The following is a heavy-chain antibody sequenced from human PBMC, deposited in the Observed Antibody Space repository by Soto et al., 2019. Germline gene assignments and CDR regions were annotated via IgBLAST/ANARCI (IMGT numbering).Heavy chain of an antibody. J-gene: IGHJ4*02. CDR2: IDGSGRNT. CDR1: ELPFSSYA. CDR3: AKDGGSVCSGGTCYFQAPDY. Sequence: GGSLRLCCASSELPFSSYAMSWVRPAPGKGLEWVSGIDGSGRNTYYADSVKGRFTISRDNSKNTLSVQMDSLRVEDTALYYCAKDGGSVCSGGTCYFQAPDYWGQGNLVTVSS. D-gene: IGHD2-15*01. V-gene: IGHV3-23*01.